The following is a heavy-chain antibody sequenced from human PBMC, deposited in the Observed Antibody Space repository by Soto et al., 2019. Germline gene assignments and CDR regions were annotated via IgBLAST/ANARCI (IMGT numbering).Heavy chain of an antibody. J-gene: IGHJ2*01. CDR2: VYYSGST. D-gene: IGHD3-22*01. CDR3: ARMSYYYDKWYFDI. V-gene: IGHV4-30-4*01. Sequence: SETLSLTCTVSGDSINNNDYYWNWIRQTPGKGLEWIGYVYYSGSTYYIPSLKSRLSMSVDTSKNQFSLKLSSVTAADTAIYYCARMSYYYDKWYFDIWGRGTLVTVSS. CDR1: GDSINNNDYY.